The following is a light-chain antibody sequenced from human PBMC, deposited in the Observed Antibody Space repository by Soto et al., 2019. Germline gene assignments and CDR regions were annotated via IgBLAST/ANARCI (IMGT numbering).Light chain of an antibody. CDR2: SAS. V-gene: IGKV3-11*01. J-gene: IGKJ4*01. CDR3: QQRSSLPPT. CDR1: QNVRND. Sequence: EIVLTQSPATLSLSPGERATLSCRASQNVRNDLVWYHQKRGQAPSLLIYSASNRATSIPARFSGSGSGTDFTLTISSLEPEDFAAYYCQQRSSLPPTFGGGTKVEIK.